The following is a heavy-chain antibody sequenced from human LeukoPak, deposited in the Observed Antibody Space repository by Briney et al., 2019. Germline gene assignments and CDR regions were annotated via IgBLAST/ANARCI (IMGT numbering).Heavy chain of an antibody. J-gene: IGHJ3*02. CDR2: ISSSSSYI. V-gene: IGHV3-21*01. CDR1: GFTSSSYS. CDR3: ARVDVGGAIGI. D-gene: IGHD3-10*01. Sequence: GGSLRLSCAASGFTSSSYSMNWVRQAPGKGLEWVSSISSSSSYIYYADSVKGRFAISRDNAKNSLYLQMDSLRVDDTAVYYCARVDVGGAIGIWGQGTMVTVSS.